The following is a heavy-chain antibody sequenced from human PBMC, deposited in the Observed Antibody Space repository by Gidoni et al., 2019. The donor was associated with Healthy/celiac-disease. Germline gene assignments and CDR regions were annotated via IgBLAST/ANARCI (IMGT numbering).Heavy chain of an antibody. CDR3: ARVSRGDSGFDGMDV. V-gene: IGHV4-61*02. CDR1: GGSISSGSYY. D-gene: IGHD2-21*02. Sequence: QVQLQESGPGLVKPSQTLSLTCTVSGGSISSGSYYWSWIRQPAGKGLEWIGRIYTSGSTNYNPSLKSRVTMSVDTSKNQFSLKLSSVTAADTAVYYCARVSRGDSGFDGMDVWGQGTTVTVSS. CDR2: IYTSGST. J-gene: IGHJ6*02.